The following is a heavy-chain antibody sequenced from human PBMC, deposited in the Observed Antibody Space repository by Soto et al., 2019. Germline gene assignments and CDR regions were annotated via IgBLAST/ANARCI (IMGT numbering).Heavy chain of an antibody. Sequence: EMQPVESGGGLVQPGGSLKLSCAVSGSTFSVSTIHWVRQASGKGLEWVGHLKSNANNYATAYAESVKGRFTISRDDSKNMAYLQMHSLKTEDTAVYYWLSGWPKYFDYWVQGTLVTVSS. CDR2: LKSNANNYAT. V-gene: IGHV3-73*02. CDR3: LSGWPKYFDY. J-gene: IGHJ4*02. D-gene: IGHD6-19*01. CDR1: GSTFSVST.